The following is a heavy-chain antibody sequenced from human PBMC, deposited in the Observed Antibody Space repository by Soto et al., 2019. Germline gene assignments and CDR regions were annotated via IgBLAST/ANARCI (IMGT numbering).Heavy chain of an antibody. CDR3: AKVLGCSGGSCYPTSYYYYGMDV. V-gene: IGHV3-30*18. Sequence: GESLRLSCAASGFTFSSYGMYWVRLAPGTGLGWVAVISYDGSSKYYEDSVNGRCIITRDNSKNTLYMHMNSLRAEDTSVYDCAKVLGCSGGSCYPTSYYYYGMDVWGQGTTVTVSS. CDR1: GFTFSSYG. J-gene: IGHJ6*02. D-gene: IGHD2-15*01. CDR2: ISYDGSSK.